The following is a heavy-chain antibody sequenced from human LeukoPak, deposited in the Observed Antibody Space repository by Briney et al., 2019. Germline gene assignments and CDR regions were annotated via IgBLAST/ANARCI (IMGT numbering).Heavy chain of an antibody. D-gene: IGHD3-16*01. CDR3: VKILYGGGANHFFDY. CDR1: GYSFTNYW. Sequence: GESLKISCKGSGYSFTNYWIGWVRQKPGKGLEYMCLIHPGDSDTRYSPSSQGQVIISVDKSISTAYLQWSSLKASDTAMYYCVKILYGGGANHFFDYWGQGTLVTVS. V-gene: IGHV5-51*01. CDR2: IHPGDSDT. J-gene: IGHJ4*02.